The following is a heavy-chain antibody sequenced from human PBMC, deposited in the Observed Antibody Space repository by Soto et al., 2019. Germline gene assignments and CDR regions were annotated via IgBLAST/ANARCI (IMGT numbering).Heavy chain of an antibody. CDR1: GGSISSSSYY. Sequence: LSLTCTVSGGSISSSSYYWGWIRQPPGKGLEWIGSIYYSGSTYYNPSLKSRVTISVDTSKNQFSLKLSSVTAADTAVYYCARLVKWGRYYDSSGYPQYWGQGTLVTVSS. V-gene: IGHV4-39*01. CDR3: ARLVKWGRYYDSSGYPQY. D-gene: IGHD3-22*01. J-gene: IGHJ4*02. CDR2: IYYSGST.